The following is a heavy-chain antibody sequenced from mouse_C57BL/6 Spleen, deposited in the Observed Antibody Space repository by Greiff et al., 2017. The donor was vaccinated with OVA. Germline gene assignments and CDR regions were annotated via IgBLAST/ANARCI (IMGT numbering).Heavy chain of an antibody. Sequence: QVQLQQPGAELVKPGASVKLSCKASGYTFTSYWMHWVKQRPGQGLEWIGMIHPNSGSTNYNEKFKSKATLTVDKSSSTAYMQLSSLTSEDSAVYYGAKERVPHGNYALAWFAYWGQGTLVTVSA. CDR1: GYTFTSYW. V-gene: IGHV1-64*01. CDR2: IHPNSGST. D-gene: IGHD2-1*01. CDR3: AKERVPHGNYALAWFAY. J-gene: IGHJ3*01.